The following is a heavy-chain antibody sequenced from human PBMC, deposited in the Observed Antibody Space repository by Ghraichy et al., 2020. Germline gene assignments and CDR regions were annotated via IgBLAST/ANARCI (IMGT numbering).Heavy chain of an antibody. CDR3: AGAFDI. CDR1: GFSFSTWN. J-gene: IGHJ3*02. Sequence: GGSLRLSCAASGFSFSTWNMNWVRQAPGKGLEWVSYISGSSGTIYYADSVKGRFTISRDNARNSLYLQMNSLRDEDTAVYYYAGAFDICGQGTMVTYSS. V-gene: IGHV3-48*02. CDR2: ISGSSGTI.